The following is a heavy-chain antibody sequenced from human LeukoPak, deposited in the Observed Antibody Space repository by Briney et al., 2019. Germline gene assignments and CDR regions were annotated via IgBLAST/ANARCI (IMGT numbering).Heavy chain of an antibody. CDR3: AKESNPLDV. CDR1: GFTFSSYW. V-gene: IGHV3-7*03. D-gene: IGHD2/OR15-2a*01. J-gene: IGHJ6*04. CDR2: IKEDGSEK. Sequence: GGSLRLSCTASGFTFSSYWMTWVRQAPGKGLEWVANIKEDGSEKGYADSVKGRFTISRDNAKNSLYLQMNSLRVEDTALYYCAKESNPLDVWGKGTTVTVSS.